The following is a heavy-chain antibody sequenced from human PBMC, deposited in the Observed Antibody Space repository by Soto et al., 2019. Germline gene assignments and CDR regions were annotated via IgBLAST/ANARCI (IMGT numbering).Heavy chain of an antibody. CDR2: ISGSGGST. CDR1: GFTFSSYA. CDR3: AKGQVVVVPAAILTYGMDV. D-gene: IGHD2-2*01. J-gene: IGHJ6*02. V-gene: IGHV3-23*01. Sequence: PGGALRLSCAASGFTFSSYAMSWVRQAPGKGLEWVSGISGSGGSTYYADSVKGRFTISRDNSKNTLYLQMNSLRAEDTAVYYCAKGQVVVVPAAILTYGMDVWGQGTTVTVSS.